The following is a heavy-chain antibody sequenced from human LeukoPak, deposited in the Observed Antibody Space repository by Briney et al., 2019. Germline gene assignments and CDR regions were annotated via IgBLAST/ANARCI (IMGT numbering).Heavy chain of an antibody. D-gene: IGHD3-22*01. CDR1: GFTFSSYA. CDR2: ISGSGGST. CDR3: AKGLSYDSSGALNY. V-gene: IGHV3-23*01. J-gene: IGHJ4*02. Sequence: GGSLRLSCAASGFTFSSYAMSWVRQAPGRGLEWVSAISGSGGSTYYADSVKGRFTISRDNSKNTLYLQMNSLRAEDTAVYYCAKGLSYDSSGALNYWSQGTLVTVSS.